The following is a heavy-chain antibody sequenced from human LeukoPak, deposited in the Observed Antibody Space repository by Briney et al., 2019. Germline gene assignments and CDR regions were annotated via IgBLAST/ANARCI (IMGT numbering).Heavy chain of an antibody. CDR3: ARSYGDYYFDY. V-gene: IGHV1-69*01. CDR2: IIPIFGTA. CDR1: GGTFSSYA. D-gene: IGHD4-17*01. J-gene: IGHJ4*02. Sequence: GASVKVSCKASGGTFSSYAISWVRQAPGQGLEWMGGIIPIFGTANYAQKFQGRVTITADESTSTAYMELRSLRSDDTAVYYCARSYGDYYFDYWGQGTLVTVSS.